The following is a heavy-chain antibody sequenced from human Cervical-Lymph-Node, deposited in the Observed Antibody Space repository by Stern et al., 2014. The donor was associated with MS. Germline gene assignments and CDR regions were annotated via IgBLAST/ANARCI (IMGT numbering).Heavy chain of an antibody. CDR3: ARDRENWFDP. J-gene: IGHJ5*02. CDR1: GGSLSSYY. CDR2: IYYSGST. V-gene: IGHV4-59*01. Sequence: QVQLQESGPGLVKPSETLSLTCTVSGGSLSSYYWSWIRQPPGQGLEWIGYIYYSGSTNYNPSLKSRVTISVDTSKNQFSLKLSSVTAADTAVYYCARDRENWFDPWGQGTLVTVSS.